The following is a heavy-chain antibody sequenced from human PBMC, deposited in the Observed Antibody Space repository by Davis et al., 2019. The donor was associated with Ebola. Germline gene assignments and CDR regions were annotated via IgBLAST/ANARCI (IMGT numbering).Heavy chain of an antibody. CDR2: INHSGST. D-gene: IGHD3-3*01. J-gene: IGHJ6*02. V-gene: IGHV4-34*01. CDR3: ARDGEGRYDFWSGYSWGMDV. CDR1: GGSFSGYY. Sequence: SETLSLTCAVYGGSFSGYYWSWIRQPPGKGLEWIGEINHSGSTNYNPSLKSRLTISVDTSKNQFSLKLSSVTAADTAVYYCARDGEGRYDFWSGYSWGMDVWGQGTTVTVSS.